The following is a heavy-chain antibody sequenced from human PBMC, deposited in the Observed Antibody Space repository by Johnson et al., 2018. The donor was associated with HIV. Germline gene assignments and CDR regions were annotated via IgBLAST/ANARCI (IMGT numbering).Heavy chain of an antibody. CDR2: ISYDGSNK. Sequence: QVQLVESGGGLIQPGGSLRLSCAASGFTVSSNYMSWVRQAPGKGLEWVAVISYDGSNKYYADSVKGRFTISRDNSKNTLYLQMNSLRAEDTAVYYCARDLAGTERGNAFDIWGQGTMVTVSS. CDR3: ARDLAGTERGNAFDI. CDR1: GFTVSSNY. D-gene: IGHD1-1*01. V-gene: IGHV3-30-3*01. J-gene: IGHJ3*02.